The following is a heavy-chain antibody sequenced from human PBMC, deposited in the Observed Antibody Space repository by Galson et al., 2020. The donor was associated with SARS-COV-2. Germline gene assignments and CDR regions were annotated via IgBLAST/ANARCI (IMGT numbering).Heavy chain of an antibody. J-gene: IGHJ4*02. CDR2: ISYDGSNT. CDR1: GFTFSRYG. V-gene: IGHV3-30*03. D-gene: IGHD4-17*01. CDR3: ARDRNGEHLDC. Sequence: SCAASGFTFSRYGMNWVRQAPGKGLEWVAVISYDGSNTYYADSVKGRFTISRDNSKNTLSLQMNSLRAEDMAVYYCARDRNGEHLDCGGQGTLVTVSS.